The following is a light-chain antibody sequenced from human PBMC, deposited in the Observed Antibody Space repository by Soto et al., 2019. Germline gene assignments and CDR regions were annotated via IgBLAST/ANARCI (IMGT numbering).Light chain of an antibody. CDR1: QSVAKNY. V-gene: IGKV3-20*01. CDR3: HQYADYPQT. Sequence: EIVLTQSPGTLSLSPGERATLSCRASQSVAKNYLAWYQQEPGQAPRLLIYGPSSRATGIPDRFSGSGSGTDFTLTISRLEPEDFAVYYCHQYADYPQTFGQGTKVEIK. J-gene: IGKJ1*01. CDR2: GPS.